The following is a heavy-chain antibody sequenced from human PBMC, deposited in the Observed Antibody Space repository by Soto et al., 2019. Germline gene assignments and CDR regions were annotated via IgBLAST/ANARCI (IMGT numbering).Heavy chain of an antibody. CDR1: GYTFTSYG. V-gene: IGHV1-18*04. D-gene: IGHD5-18*01. CDR2: ISAYNGNT. J-gene: IGHJ1*01. CDR3: AREGYSCGDPQCFQH. Sequence: QVQLVQSGADVKKPGASVKVSCKASGYTFTSYGISWVRQAPGQGLEWRGWISAYNGNTNYAKKLQGRVTMTTDTSTSTAYMELRSVRSDDTAVYYCAREGYSCGDPQCFQHWGQGTLVTVAS.